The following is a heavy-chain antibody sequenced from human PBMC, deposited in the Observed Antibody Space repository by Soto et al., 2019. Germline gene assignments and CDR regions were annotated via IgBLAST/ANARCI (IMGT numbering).Heavy chain of an antibody. CDR2: ITSDSSDI. D-gene: IGHD2-15*01. CDR3: ATTYCSGGYCFSSEY. J-gene: IGHJ4*02. V-gene: IGHV3-21*01. Sequence: LRLSCAASGITFRSYSMSWVRQAPGKGLEWVSSITSDSSDIYYADSVKGRFTISRDNGENSLYLQMTSLGAEDTGVYYCATTYCSGGYCFSSEYWGQGVLVTVSS. CDR1: GITFRSYS.